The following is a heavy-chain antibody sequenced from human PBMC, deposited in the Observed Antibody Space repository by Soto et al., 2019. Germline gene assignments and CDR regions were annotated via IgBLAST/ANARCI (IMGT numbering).Heavy chain of an antibody. J-gene: IGHJ4*02. CDR1: GFTFSSYS. V-gene: IGHV3-21*04. Sequence: PGGSLRLSCAASGFTFSSYSMNWVRQARGKGLEWVSSISSSSSYIYYADSVKGRFTISRDNAKNSLYLQMNSLRAEDTAVYYCARVPVVAATPFDLFDYWGQGTLVTVSS. CDR2: ISSSSSYI. CDR3: ARVPVVAATPFDLFDY. D-gene: IGHD2-15*01.